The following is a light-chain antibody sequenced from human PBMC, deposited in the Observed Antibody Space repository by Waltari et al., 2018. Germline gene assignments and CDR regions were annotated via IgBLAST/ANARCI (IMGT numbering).Light chain of an antibody. J-gene: IGKJ4*01. CDR3: QHFKSYPLT. V-gene: IGKV1-9*01. CDR2: AAS. CDR1: QDINSF. Sequence: IQLTQSPSSLSASVGDRVTITCRASQDINSFLAWYQQKPEKAPKVLIYAASTLPSWVPSRFSGSGSGTEFALTISRLQPEDFATNYCQHFKSYPLTFGGGTKVEIK.